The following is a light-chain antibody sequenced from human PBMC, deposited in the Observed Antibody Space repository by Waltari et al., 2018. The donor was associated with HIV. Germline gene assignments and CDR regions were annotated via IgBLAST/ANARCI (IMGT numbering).Light chain of an antibody. CDR2: GNS. CDR1: SSNTGAGYD. CDR3: QSYDSSLSNWV. V-gene: IGLV1-40*01. J-gene: IGLJ3*02. Sequence: QSVLTQPPSVSGAPGQRVTISCTGSSSNTGAGYDVHWYQQLPGTAPKLLIYGNSNRPSGVPDRFSGSKSGTSASLAITGLQPDDETDYYCQSYDSSLSNWVFGGGTKVTVL.